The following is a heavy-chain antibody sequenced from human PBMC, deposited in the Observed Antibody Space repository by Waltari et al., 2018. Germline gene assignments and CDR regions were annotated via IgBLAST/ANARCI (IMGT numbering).Heavy chain of an antibody. D-gene: IGHD1-1*01. CDR2: IYTSGST. Sequence: QVQLQESGPGLVKPSQTLPLTCTVSGGSISSGSYYWRWIRQPAGKGLEWIGRIYTSGSTNYNPSLKSRVTISVDTSKNQFSLKLSSVTAADTAVYYCARELEGGILSNLPFDYWGQGTLVTVSS. V-gene: IGHV4-61*02. J-gene: IGHJ4*02. CDR3: ARELEGGILSNLPFDY. CDR1: GGSISSGSYY.